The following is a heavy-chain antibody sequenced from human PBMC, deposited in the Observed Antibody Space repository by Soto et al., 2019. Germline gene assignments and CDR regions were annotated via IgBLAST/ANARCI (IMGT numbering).Heavy chain of an antibody. CDR2: IHGSGAIT. V-gene: IGHV3-23*01. CDR1: GLTFSRVA. J-gene: IGHJ2*01. D-gene: IGHD3-10*01. Sequence: EVQVLQSGGGLVQPGGSLRLSCAASGLTFSRVAMSWVRQAPGKGLEWVATIHGSGAITNYADSVRGRFTISRDNAKDPMYLQLNAPRVEDTAVYYCAKDKGPGSYTNWCFDVWGRGTLVTVSP. CDR3: AKDKGPGSYTNWCFDV.